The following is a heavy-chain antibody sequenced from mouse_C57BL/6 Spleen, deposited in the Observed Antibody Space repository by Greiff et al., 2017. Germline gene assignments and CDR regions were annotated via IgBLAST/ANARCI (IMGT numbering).Heavy chain of an antibody. V-gene: IGHV7-3*01. J-gene: IGHJ2*01. Sequence: EVQLVESGGGLVQPGGSLSLSCAASGFTFTDYYMSWVRQPPGKALEWLGFIRNKANGYTTEYSASVKGRFTISRDNSQSILYLQMNALKAEDSATYYCARYQYDYGYFDYWGQGTTLTVSS. CDR1: GFTFTDYY. CDR2: IRNKANGYTT. D-gene: IGHD2-4*01. CDR3: ARYQYDYGYFDY.